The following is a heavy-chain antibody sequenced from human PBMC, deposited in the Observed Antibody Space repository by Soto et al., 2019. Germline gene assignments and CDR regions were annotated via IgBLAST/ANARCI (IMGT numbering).Heavy chain of an antibody. CDR3: ARGGRIVDKGIGYYYYHAMDV. CDR1: GYTFTSYY. D-gene: IGHD5-18*01. V-gene: IGHV1-46*01. CDR2: FNPTGDTA. J-gene: IGHJ6*02. Sequence: ASVKVSCKASGYTFTSYYIHWVRQAPGQGLEWMGIFNPTGDTASYAQKLQGRVTMTRDTSTGTAYMELGSLRSEDTAVYYCARGGRIVDKGIGYYYYHAMDVWGQGTTVTVSS.